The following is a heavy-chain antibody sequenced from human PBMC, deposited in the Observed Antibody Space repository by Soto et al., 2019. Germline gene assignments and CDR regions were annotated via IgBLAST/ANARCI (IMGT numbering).Heavy chain of an antibody. D-gene: IGHD3-16*02. J-gene: IGHJ4*02. V-gene: IGHV1-24*01. CDR2: FDPEDGET. CDR1: GYTLTELS. Sequence: ASVKVSCKVSGYTLTELSMHWVRQAPGKGLEWMGGFDPEDGETIYAQKFQGRVTMTEDTSTDTAYMELSSLRSEDTAVYYCATAAPNYDYVWGSYRRFDYWGQGTLVTVSS. CDR3: ATAAPNYDYVWGSYRRFDY.